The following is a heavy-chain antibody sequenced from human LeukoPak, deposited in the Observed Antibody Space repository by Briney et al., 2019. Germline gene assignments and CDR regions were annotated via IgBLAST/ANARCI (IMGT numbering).Heavy chain of an antibody. CDR1: GFTFSGYS. CDR2: ISGSGSTI. Sequence: GGSLRLSCVVSGFTFSGYSMNWVRQAPGKGLEWVSYISGSGSTIFYADSMKGRFTVSRDNAKNSLYLQVDSLRDGDTAVYYCTRGRPGHYYDYWGQGTRVTVSS. J-gene: IGHJ4*02. CDR3: TRGRPGHYYDY. V-gene: IGHV3-48*02. D-gene: IGHD6-6*01.